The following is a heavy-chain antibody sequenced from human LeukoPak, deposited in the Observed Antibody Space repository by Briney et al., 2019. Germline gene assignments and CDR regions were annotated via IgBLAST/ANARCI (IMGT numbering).Heavy chain of an antibody. CDR3: ARKRVGATRVWFDP. J-gene: IGHJ5*02. Sequence: ASVKVSCKASGYTFTSYDINWVRQATGQGLEWMGWMNPNSGNTGYAQKFQGRVTMTRNTSISTAYMELSSLRSEDTAVYYCARKRVGATRVWFDPWGQGTLVTVSS. D-gene: IGHD1-26*01. V-gene: IGHV1-8*01. CDR2: MNPNSGNT. CDR1: GYTFTSYD.